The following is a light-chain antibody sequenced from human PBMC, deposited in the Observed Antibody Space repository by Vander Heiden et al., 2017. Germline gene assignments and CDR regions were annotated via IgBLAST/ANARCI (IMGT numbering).Light chain of an antibody. Sequence: QSPSTLAAAVGDRVTITCRASQRISNWVAWYQQKPGKSPKVLIYKASSLESGVPSRFSGSGSGTEFTLTISSLQPDDFATYYCQQYNSWTFGQGTKVE. CDR3: QQYNSWT. CDR2: KAS. CDR1: QRISNW. J-gene: IGKJ1*01. V-gene: IGKV1-5*03.